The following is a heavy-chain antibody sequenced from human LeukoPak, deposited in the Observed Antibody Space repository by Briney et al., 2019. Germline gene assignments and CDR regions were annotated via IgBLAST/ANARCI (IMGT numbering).Heavy chain of an antibody. CDR3: ARGKYDFTCGMDV. D-gene: IGHD3-3*01. CDR1: GGTFSSYA. CDR2: IIPILGTA. V-gene: IGHV1-69*13. Sequence: SVKVSCKASGGTFSSYAISWVRQAPGQGLEWMGGIIPILGTANYAQKFQGRVTITADESTSTAYMELSSLRSEDTAVYYCARGKYDFTCGMDVWGQGTTVTVSS. J-gene: IGHJ6*02.